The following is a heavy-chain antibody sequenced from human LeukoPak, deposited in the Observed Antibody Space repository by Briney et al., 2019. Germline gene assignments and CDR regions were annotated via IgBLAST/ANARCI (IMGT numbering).Heavy chain of an antibody. D-gene: IGHD2-2*01. CDR2: ISYNGSNK. J-gene: IGHJ4*02. CDR1: GFTFSSYG. V-gene: IGHV3-30*18. CDR3: AKDRDIIVVVPAALYFDY. Sequence: GGSLRLSCAASGFTFSSYGMHRVRQAPGKGLEWVAVISYNGSNKYYADSVKGRFTISRDNSKNMLYLQMNSLRAEDTAVYYCAKDRDIIVVVPAALYFDYWGQGTLVTVSS.